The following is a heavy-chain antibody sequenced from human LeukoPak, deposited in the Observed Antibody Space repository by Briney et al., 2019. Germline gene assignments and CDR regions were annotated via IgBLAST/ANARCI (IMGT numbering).Heavy chain of an antibody. V-gene: IGHV4-39*07. CDR1: GDSINSSISY. Sequence: SETLSLTCTVSGDSINSSISYWGWIRQPPGKGLESIGSIYYSGSTYYNPSLMSRVTISVDRSKSQFSLKLSSVTAADTAVYYCARSIAARPSWFDPWGQGTLVTVSS. CDR3: ARSIAARPSWFDP. D-gene: IGHD6-6*01. J-gene: IGHJ5*02. CDR2: IYYSGST.